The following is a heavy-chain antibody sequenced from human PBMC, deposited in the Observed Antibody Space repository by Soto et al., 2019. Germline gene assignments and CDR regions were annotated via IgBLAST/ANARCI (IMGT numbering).Heavy chain of an antibody. CDR3: AREHYESSGYYSGGGFEDY. CDR1: GFTFSNYW. J-gene: IGHJ4*02. CDR2: IKRDGSEK. V-gene: IGHV3-7*03. Sequence: PGGSLRLSCAVSGFTFSNYWMSWVRQAPGKGLEWVANIKRDGSEKYYVDSVKGRFTISRDNAKNSLYLQMNSLRADDTAVYYCAREHYESSGYYSGGGFEDYWGQGTQVTV. D-gene: IGHD3-22*01.